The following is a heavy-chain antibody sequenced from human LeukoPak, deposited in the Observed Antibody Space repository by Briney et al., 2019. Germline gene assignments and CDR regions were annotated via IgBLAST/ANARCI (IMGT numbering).Heavy chain of an antibody. CDR2: ISSSGSTI. J-gene: IGHJ5*02. Sequence: GGSLRLSCAASGFTFSSYEMHWVRQATGKGLEWVSYISSSGSTIYYADSVKGRFTISRDNAKNSLYLQMNSLRAEDTAVYYCARDGGIAAAPRDNWFDPWGQGTLVTVSS. D-gene: IGHD6-13*01. CDR1: GFTFSSYE. V-gene: IGHV3-48*03. CDR3: ARDGGIAAAPRDNWFDP.